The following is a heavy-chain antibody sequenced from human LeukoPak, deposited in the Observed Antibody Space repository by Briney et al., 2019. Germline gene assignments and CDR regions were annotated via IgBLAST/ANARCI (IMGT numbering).Heavy chain of an antibody. D-gene: IGHD7-27*01. CDR3: AKKTESTGEAFDY. CDR2: IYSDGNT. CDR1: GFTVSNSY. J-gene: IGHJ4*02. V-gene: IGHV3-53*01. Sequence: PGGSLRLSCAASGFTVSNSYLSWVRKAPGKGLEWVSLIYSDGNTYDADSVKGRFTISRDNSKNTLYLQMNSLRAEDTAVYYCAKKTESTGEAFDYWGQGTQVTVSS.